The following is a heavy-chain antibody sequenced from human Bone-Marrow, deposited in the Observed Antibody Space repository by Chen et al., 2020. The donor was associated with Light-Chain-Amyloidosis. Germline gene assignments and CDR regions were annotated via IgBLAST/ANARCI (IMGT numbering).Heavy chain of an antibody. D-gene: IGHD3-3*01. J-gene: IGHJ4*02. CDR2: IHSSGST. CDR1: GGSLSSSSYY. Sequence: QLQLQESGPGLVKPSETLSPTCTVPGGSLSSSSYYWGWIRQPPGKGLEWIGSIHSSGSTYYSPSLKSRVTISVDTSKNQFSLKLDSVTAADTAVYYCTGDVRLEWAFYWGQGILVTVSS. CDR3: TGDVRLEWAFY. V-gene: IGHV4-39*07.